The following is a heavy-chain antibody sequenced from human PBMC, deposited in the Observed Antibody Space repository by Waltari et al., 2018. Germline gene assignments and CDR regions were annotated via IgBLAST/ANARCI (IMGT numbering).Heavy chain of an antibody. CDR3: AKSGDNTGSDC. J-gene: IGHJ4*02. D-gene: IGHD3-22*01. CDR1: GYSINSGYY. V-gene: IGHV4-38-2*01. Sequence: QFHLQESGPGLVKPSETLSLTCAVSGYSINSGYYWGWIRQPPGKGLEWIATIYHSGTTYYNPSLKSRVTISLDTSKNQFSLKLSSVTAADTAVYYCAKSGDNTGSDCWGQGTLVTVSS. CDR2: IYHSGTT.